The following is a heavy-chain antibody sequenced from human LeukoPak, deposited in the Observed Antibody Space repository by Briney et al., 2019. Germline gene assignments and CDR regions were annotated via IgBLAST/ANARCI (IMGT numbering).Heavy chain of an antibody. D-gene: IGHD6-19*01. CDR2: ISWNSGSI. V-gene: IGHV3-9*01. CDR1: GFTFDDYA. Sequence: GGSLRLSCAASGFTFDDYAMDWVRQAPGKGLEWVSGISWNSGSIGYADSVKGRFTISRDNAKKSLYLQMNSLRDEDTALYYCTKAQWQLRRPAAFDIWGQGTMVTVSS. J-gene: IGHJ3*02. CDR3: TKAQWQLRRPAAFDI.